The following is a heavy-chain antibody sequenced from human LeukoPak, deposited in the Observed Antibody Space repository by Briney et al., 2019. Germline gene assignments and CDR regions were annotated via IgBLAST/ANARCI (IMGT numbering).Heavy chain of an antibody. V-gene: IGHV1-18*01. CDR1: GYTFTSYG. CDR2: ISAYNGNT. J-gene: IGHJ3*02. D-gene: IGHD3-3*01. Sequence: GASVKVSCKASGYTFTSYGISWVRQAPGQGLEWMGWISAYNGNTNYAQKFQGRVTMTTETSTTTAYMELRSLTSDDTAVYYCARVSRLDFQLRHAFNIWGQGTMVTVSS. CDR3: ARVSRLDFQLRHAFNI.